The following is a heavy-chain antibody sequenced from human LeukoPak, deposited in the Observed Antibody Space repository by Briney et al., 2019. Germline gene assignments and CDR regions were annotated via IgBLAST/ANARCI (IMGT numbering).Heavy chain of an antibody. D-gene: IGHD1-14*01. J-gene: IGHJ3*02. Sequence: SETLSLTCTVSGDSISDYYWSWLRQSPRKGLEYIGFLSYTGNTNYNPSLKSRVTISVDTSKNQFSLKLSSVTAADTAVYYCARVSARFRPTDAFDIRGQGTMVTVSS. V-gene: IGHV4-59*01. CDR3: ARVSARFRPTDAFDI. CDR2: LSYTGNT. CDR1: GDSISDYY.